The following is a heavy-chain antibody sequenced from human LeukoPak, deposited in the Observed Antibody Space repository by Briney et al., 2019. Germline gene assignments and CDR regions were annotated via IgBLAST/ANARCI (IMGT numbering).Heavy chain of an antibody. CDR3: ASDYSNSYYYYYYMDV. CDR1: GDSISSGYY. Sequence: PSETLSLTCTVPGDSISSGYYWGWIRQPPGKGLEWIGSIYHSGSTYYNPSLKSRVTISVDTSKNQFSLRLSSVTAADTAVYYCASDYSNSYYYYYYMDVWGKGTTVTVSS. J-gene: IGHJ6*03. V-gene: IGHV4-38-2*02. D-gene: IGHD4-11*01. CDR2: IYHSGST.